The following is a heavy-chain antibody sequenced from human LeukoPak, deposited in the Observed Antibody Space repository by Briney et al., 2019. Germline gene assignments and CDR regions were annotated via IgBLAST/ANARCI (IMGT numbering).Heavy chain of an antibody. D-gene: IGHD3-10*01. V-gene: IGHV3-33*01. CDR3: ARAPFYGSGSSDHYFDY. CDR2: IWYDGSNN. CDR1: GFTFSSYG. Sequence: GGPLRLSCAASGFTFSSYGVHWVRHAPGKGREWLAVIWYDGSNNYYADSVKGRFTISRDNSKNTLYLQMNSLRAEDTAVYYCARAPFYGSGSSDHYFDYWCQGTLVTVSS. J-gene: IGHJ4*02.